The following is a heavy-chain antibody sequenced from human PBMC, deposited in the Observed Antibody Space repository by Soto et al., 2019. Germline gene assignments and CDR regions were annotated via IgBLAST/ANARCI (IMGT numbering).Heavy chain of an antibody. Sequence: EVQLLASGGGLVQRGGSLRLSCAASRLTFSNYAMNWVRQAPGKGLEWVSAISGNGGSTYYADSVKGRFTISRDNSNNTLYLQMNSLRAEDTALYYCAKQSAGGYGDYFHYYYYAMDVWGQGTTVTVSS. CDR2: ISGNGGST. CDR1: RLTFSNYA. J-gene: IGHJ6*02. D-gene: IGHD4-17*01. V-gene: IGHV3-23*01. CDR3: AKQSAGGYGDYFHYYYYAMDV.